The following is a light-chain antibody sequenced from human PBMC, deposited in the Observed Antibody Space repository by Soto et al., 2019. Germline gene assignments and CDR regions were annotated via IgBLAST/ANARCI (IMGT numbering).Light chain of an antibody. V-gene: IGKV1-5*01. Sequence: DIPMTQSPSTLSASVGDRVTISCRASQTISSWLAWYQQKPGKAPKLLIYDASSLESGVPSRLSGSGSGTEFTLTISSLQPDDFATYYCQQANSFPRTFGQGTKVEIK. CDR2: DAS. J-gene: IGKJ1*01. CDR1: QTISSW. CDR3: QQANSFPRT.